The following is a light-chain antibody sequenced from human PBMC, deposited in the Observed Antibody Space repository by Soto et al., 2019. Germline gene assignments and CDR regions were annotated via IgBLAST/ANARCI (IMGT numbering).Light chain of an antibody. Sequence: EIVLTQSPGPLSLPPGERATLSCRTSQSLSSSVLAWYQQKPGQAPRLLIYGASNRASGIPDRFSGRGSGTDFTLTISRLEPEDFAVFYCQQYGSSEIIFGQGTRLEIK. CDR3: QQYGSSEII. J-gene: IGKJ5*01. CDR2: GAS. V-gene: IGKV3-20*01. CDR1: QSLSSSV.